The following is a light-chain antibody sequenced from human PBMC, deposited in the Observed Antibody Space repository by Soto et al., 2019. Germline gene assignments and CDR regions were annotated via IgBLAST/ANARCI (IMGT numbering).Light chain of an antibody. CDR2: ATS. V-gene: IGKV1-39*01. CDR1: QGIGSY. Sequence: DIQMTQSPSSLSSSVGDRVTIICRSSQGIGSYLNLYQQKPGKGPTLLIYATSSLHSGVPSRVSGSGSGTDFTLTISSLQPEDFATYDCQQAYKPPLTFGGGSEVEIK. CDR3: QQAYKPPLT. J-gene: IGKJ4*01.